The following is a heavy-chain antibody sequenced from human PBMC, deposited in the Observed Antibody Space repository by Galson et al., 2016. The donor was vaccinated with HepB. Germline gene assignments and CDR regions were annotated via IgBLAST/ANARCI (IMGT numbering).Heavy chain of an antibody. Sequence: SCKVHGGTFSRYAISWLRQAPGQGLEWMGGIIPFVGTPPYGQKFQGRVRIFADESTTTAYMELTGLRVDDTAVYYCAREGNCAGYRRFRFDYWGQGTLVTVSS. CDR3: AREGNCAGYRRFRFDY. J-gene: IGHJ4*02. CDR1: GGTFSRYA. D-gene: IGHD2-15*01. CDR2: IIPFVGTP. V-gene: IGHV1-69*01.